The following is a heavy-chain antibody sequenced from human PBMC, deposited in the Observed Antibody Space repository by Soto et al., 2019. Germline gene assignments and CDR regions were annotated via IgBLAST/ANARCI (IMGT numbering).Heavy chain of an antibody. Sequence: GASVKVSCKASGYTFTGYYMHWVRQAPGQGLEWMGWIDPNSGGTSYAQKFQGRVALTRDTSISTAYMELNSLRSDETAMYYCARGRENDPWGQGTLVTVSS. CDR1: GYTFTGYY. CDR3: ARGRENDP. V-gene: IGHV1-2*02. D-gene: IGHD3-10*01. CDR2: IDPNSGGT. J-gene: IGHJ5*02.